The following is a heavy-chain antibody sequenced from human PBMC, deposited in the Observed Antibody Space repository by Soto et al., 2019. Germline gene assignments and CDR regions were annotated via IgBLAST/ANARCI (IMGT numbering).Heavy chain of an antibody. CDR1: GYTFTGYY. V-gene: IGHV1-2*02. CDR2: INPNSGGT. Sequence: ASVKVSCKASGYTFTGYYMHWVRQAPGQGLEWMGWINPNSGGTNYAQKFQGRVTMTRDTSISTAYMELSRLRSDDTAVYYCASVAYYDFWSGYYTDGGMDVWGQGTTVTVSS. CDR3: ASVAYYDFWSGYYTDGGMDV. J-gene: IGHJ6*02. D-gene: IGHD3-3*01.